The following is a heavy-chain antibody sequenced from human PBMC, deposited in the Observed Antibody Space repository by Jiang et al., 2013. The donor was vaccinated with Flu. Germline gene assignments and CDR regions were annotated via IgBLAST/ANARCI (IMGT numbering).Heavy chain of an antibody. J-gene: IGHJ6*02. D-gene: IGHD1-14*01. CDR1: GGSISSGGYY. CDR2: IYYSGST. Sequence: GLVKPSQTLSLTCTVSGGSISSGGYYWSWIRQHPGKGLEWIGYIYYSGSTYYNPSLKSRVTISVDTSKNQFSLKLSSVTAADTAVYYCARDQQGCNRGHHYGMDVWGQGTTVTVSS. CDR3: ARDQQGCNRGHHYGMDV. V-gene: IGHV4-31*03.